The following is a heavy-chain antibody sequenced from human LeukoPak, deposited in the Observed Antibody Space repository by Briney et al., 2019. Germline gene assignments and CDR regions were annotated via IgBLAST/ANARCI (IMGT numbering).Heavy chain of an antibody. CDR1: GYTFTGYH. CDR3: ALPRLYCSGGSCYSSDY. D-gene: IGHD2-15*01. CDR2: INPNSGGT. V-gene: IGHV1-2*02. Sequence: ASVKVSCKASGYTFTGYHMHWVRQATGQGLEWMGWINPNSGGTNYAQKFQGRVTMTRDTSISTAYMELSRLRSDDTAVYYCALPRLYCSGGSCYSSDYWGQGTLVTVSS. J-gene: IGHJ4*02.